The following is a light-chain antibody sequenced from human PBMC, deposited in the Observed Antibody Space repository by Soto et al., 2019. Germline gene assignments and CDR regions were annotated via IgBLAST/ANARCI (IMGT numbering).Light chain of an antibody. CDR1: QTIGAN. Sequence: DIQMTQSPSSLSASVGDRVTITCRASQTIGANLNWYRQKLGKAPTILIYDASTLPSGVPSRFSGLGSGTDFALTITSLQPDDSATYYCQQSYTNVYTFGQGTKVDIK. CDR2: DAS. CDR3: QQSYTNVYT. J-gene: IGKJ2*01. V-gene: IGKV1-39*01.